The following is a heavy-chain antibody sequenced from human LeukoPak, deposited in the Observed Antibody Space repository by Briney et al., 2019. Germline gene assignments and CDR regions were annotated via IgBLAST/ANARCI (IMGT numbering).Heavy chain of an antibody. D-gene: IGHD2-2*01. CDR2: IYPGDSDT. J-gene: IGHJ4*02. V-gene: IGHV5-51*01. CDR3: ARTQGDIVVVPAARESPYYFDY. CDR1: GYSFTSYW. Sequence: GESLKISCKGSGYSFTSYWIGWVRQMPGKGLEWMGIIYPGDSDTRYSPSFQGQVTISADKSISTAYLQWSSLKASDTAMYYCARTQGDIVVVPAARESPYYFDYWGQGTLVTVSS.